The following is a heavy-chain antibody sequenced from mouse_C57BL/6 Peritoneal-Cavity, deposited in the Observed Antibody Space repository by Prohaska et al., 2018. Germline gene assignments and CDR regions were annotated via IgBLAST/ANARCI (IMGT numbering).Heavy chain of an antibody. D-gene: IGHD2-1*01. CDR3: ASDGNLDDYAMDY. CDR2: INPNNGGT. V-gene: IGHV1-26*01. CDR1: GYTFTDYY. J-gene: IGHJ4*01. Sequence: PGASVKISCKASGYTFTDYYMNWVKQSHGKSLEWIGDINPNNGGTSYNQKVKGKATLTVDKSSSTDYMELRSLTSEDSAVYYCASDGNLDDYAMDYWGQGTSVTVSS.